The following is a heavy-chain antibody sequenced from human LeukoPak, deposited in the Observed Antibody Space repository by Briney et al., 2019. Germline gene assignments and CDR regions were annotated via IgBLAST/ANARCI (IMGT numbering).Heavy chain of an antibody. CDR1: GFTFSSYS. V-gene: IGHV3-21*01. J-gene: IGHJ3*02. D-gene: IGHD1-1*01. Sequence: GGSLRLSCAASGFTFSSYSMNWVRQAPGKGLEWVSSISSSSSYIYYADSVKGRFTISRDNAKNSLYLQMNSLRAEDKAVYYCAREGTDDAFDIWGQGTMVTVSS. CDR3: AREGTDDAFDI. CDR2: ISSSSSYI.